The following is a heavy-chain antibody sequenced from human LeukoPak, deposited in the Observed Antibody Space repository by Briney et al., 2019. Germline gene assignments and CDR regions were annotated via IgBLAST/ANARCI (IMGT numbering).Heavy chain of an antibody. CDR2: IYSGGST. CDR1: GFTVSSNY. J-gene: IGHJ4*02. V-gene: IGHV3-53*01. D-gene: IGHD4-17*01. CDR3: ARAFHTVTSRMESEYYFDY. Sequence: GGSLRLPCAVSGFTVSSNYMSWVRQAPGKGLEWVSVIYSGGSTYYADSVKGRFTISRDNSKNTLYLQMNSLRAEDTAVYYCARAFHTVTSRMESEYYFDYWGQGTLVTVSS.